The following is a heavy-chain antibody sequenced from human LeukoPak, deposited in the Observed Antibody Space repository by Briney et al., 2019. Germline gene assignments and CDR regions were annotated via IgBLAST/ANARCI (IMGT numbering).Heavy chain of an antibody. J-gene: IGHJ4*02. D-gene: IGHD3/OR15-3a*01. CDR1: GGSISSSSCY. V-gene: IGHV4-39*01. Sequence: SETLSLTCTVSGGSISSSSCYWNWIRQTPGKGLEWIGEITHRGSANYNPSLKSRVTISVDMSKNQFSLRLTSVTAADTAVYYCARQTGSGLFILPGGQGTLVTVSS. CDR2: ITHRGSA. CDR3: ARQTGSGLFILP.